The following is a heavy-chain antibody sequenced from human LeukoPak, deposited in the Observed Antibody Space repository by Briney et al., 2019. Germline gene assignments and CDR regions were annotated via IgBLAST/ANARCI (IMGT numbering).Heavy chain of an antibody. CDR3: AKDLTTTVTTAIDC. J-gene: IGHJ4*02. CDR1: GFTFSRYG. D-gene: IGHD4-17*01. V-gene: IGHV3-30*18. Sequence: GGSRRLSCAASGFTFSRYGMHWVRQAPGKGLEWVALIPYDGTNKYYADSVKGRFTISRDNSKNTLYLQMNSLRAEHTAVYYCAKDLTTTVTTAIDCWGQGTLVTVSS. CDR2: IPYDGTNK.